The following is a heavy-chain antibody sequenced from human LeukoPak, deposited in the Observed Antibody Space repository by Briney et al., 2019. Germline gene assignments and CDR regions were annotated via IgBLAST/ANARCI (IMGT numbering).Heavy chain of an antibody. CDR2: IYYSGST. CDR3: ARAWIQPGWFDP. CDR1: GGSISSYY. D-gene: IGHD5-18*01. J-gene: IGHJ5*02. Sequence: SETLSLTCTVSGGSISSYYWSWIRQPPGKGLEWIGYIYYSGSTNYNPSLKSRVTISVDTSKNRFSLKLSSVTAADTAVYYCARAWIQPGWFDPWGQGTLVTVSS. V-gene: IGHV4-59*01.